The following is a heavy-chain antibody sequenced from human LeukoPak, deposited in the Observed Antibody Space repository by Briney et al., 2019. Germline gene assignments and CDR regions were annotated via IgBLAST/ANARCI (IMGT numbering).Heavy chain of an antibody. V-gene: IGHV3-11*01. D-gene: IGHD5-24*01. CDR1: GFTFSDYY. J-gene: IGHJ6*03. CDR3: ARVRLEMATIGYYYYYMDV. CDR2: ISSSGSTI. Sequence: GGSLRLSCAASGFTFSDYYMSWILQAPGKGLEWVSYISSSGSTIYYADSVKGRFTISRDNAKNSLYLQMNSLRAEDTAVYYCARVRLEMATIGYYYYYMDVWGKGTTVTVSS.